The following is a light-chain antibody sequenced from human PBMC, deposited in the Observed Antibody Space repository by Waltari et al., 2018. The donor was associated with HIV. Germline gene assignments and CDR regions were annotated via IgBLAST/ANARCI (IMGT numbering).Light chain of an antibody. CDR1: PAPATTGLC. CDR3: LLSFNGVVV. Sequence: QAVLTQEPSLPVSPGGTVTPTSASSPAPATTGLCPYWFQRRPGQAPKTLLYDTSNRHSWTPARFSGSLLGGKAALTVSGAQFEDEADYFCLLSFNGVVVFGGGTSLTVL. CDR2: DTS. J-gene: IGLJ2*01. V-gene: IGLV7-46*01.